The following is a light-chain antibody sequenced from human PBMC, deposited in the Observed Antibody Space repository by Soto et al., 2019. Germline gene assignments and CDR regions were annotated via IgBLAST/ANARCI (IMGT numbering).Light chain of an antibody. CDR3: QSYDISLHNYV. J-gene: IGLJ1*01. CDR2: GDN. CDR1: TSNIGAPYD. V-gene: IGLV1-40*01. Sequence: QSVLTQPPSVSGAPGQRVSISCTGSTSNIGAPYDVHWYQHLPGTAPKLLIHGDNNRPSGVPDRFSGSKSGTSASLAITRLQAEDEADYYCQSYDISLHNYVFGTGTKLTVL.